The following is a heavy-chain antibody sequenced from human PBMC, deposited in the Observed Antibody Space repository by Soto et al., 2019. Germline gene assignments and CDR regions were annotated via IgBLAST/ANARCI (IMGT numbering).Heavy chain of an antibody. D-gene: IGHD3-3*01. Sequence: VKVSCKASGYTFTGYYMHWVRQAPGQGLELMGWISAYDGKTTYAEKFQGRVTMTTDASTSTAYMELRSLRSDDTAVYYCARDPHEYWTSYWFDPWGQGTLVTVSS. J-gene: IGHJ5*02. CDR3: ARDPHEYWTSYWFDP. CDR1: GYTFTGYY. CDR2: ISAYDGKT. V-gene: IGHV1-18*04.